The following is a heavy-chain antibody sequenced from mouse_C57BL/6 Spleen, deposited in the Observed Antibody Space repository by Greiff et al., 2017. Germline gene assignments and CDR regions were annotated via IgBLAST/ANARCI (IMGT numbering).Heavy chain of an antibody. CDR2: INPSSGYT. Sequence: VQLQQSGAELARPGASVKMSCKASGYTFTSYTMHWVKQRPGQGLEWIGYINPSSGYTKYNQKFQDKATLTADKSSSTAYMQLSSLTSEDSAVYYCARAGDYERDYYALDYWGQGTSVTVSS. CDR1: GYTFTSYT. CDR3: ARAGDYERDYYALDY. J-gene: IGHJ4*01. D-gene: IGHD2-4*01. V-gene: IGHV1-4*01.